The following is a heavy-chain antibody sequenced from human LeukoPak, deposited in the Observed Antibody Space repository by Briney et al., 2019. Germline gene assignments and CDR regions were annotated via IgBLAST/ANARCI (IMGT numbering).Heavy chain of an antibody. V-gene: IGHV3-21*01. CDR2: ISSSSSYI. D-gene: IGHD2-15*01. CDR3: ARGDCSGGSCSFDY. Sequence: GGSLRLSCAASGFTFSSYSMNWVRQAPGKGLEWVSSISSSSSYIYYADSVEGRFTISRDNAKNSLYLQMNSLRAEDTAVYYCARGDCSGGSCSFDYWGQGTLVTVSS. CDR1: GFTFSSYS. J-gene: IGHJ4*02.